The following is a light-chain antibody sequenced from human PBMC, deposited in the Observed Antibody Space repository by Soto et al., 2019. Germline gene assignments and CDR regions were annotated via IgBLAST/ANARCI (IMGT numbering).Light chain of an antibody. Sequence: DIQMTQSPSSLSASGGDSVTITCRASQTIRRYLNWYQQKPGKGPKLLIYAASSMQSAVPSRFSGSGSGTDFILTINSLQPEDFATYYCQQNYSPSVTFGQGTKVDIK. V-gene: IGKV1-39*01. CDR2: AAS. CDR3: QQNYSPSVT. J-gene: IGKJ1*01. CDR1: QTIRRY.